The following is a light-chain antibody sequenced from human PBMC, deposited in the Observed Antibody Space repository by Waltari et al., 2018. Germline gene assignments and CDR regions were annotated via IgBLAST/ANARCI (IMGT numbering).Light chain of an antibody. V-gene: IGLV1-51*01. CDR3: GTWDNSLSGWV. CDR1: ASTIGNHF. J-gene: IGLJ3*02. CDR2: ETN. Sequence: HSVLTQPPSESAAPGQKVTISCSGAASTIGNHFVSWYQQFPGASPKLLIFETNKRPSGIPDRFSGSKSGTSATLGITVLQTGDEADYYCGTWDNSLSGWVFGTGTKLTVL.